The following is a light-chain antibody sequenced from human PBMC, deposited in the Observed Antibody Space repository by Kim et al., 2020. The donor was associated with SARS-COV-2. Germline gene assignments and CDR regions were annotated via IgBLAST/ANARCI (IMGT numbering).Light chain of an antibody. V-gene: IGKV3-15*01. Sequence: EIVMTQSPAPLSVSPGERATLSCRASQSVTTNLAWYQQKPGQAPRLLMYAASTRATGFPARFSGSGSGTEFTLTISSLQSEDFAVYSCQQYNNWPYTFGQGTKLDIK. J-gene: IGKJ2*01. CDR1: QSVTTN. CDR3: QQYNNWPYT. CDR2: AAS.